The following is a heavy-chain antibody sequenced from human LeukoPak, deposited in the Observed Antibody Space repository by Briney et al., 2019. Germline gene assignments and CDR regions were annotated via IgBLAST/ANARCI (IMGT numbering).Heavy chain of an antibody. D-gene: IGHD1-7*01. V-gene: IGHV3-9*01. CDR3: AKDTSRKNSDGIDV. Sequence: GRSLRLSCAASGFTFDDYAMHWVRQAPGKGLEWVSGISWNSGSIGYADSVKGRFTISRDNAKNSLYLQMNSLRAEDTALYYCAKDTSRKNSDGIDVWGQGTTVTVSS. J-gene: IGHJ6*02. CDR2: ISWNSGSI. CDR1: GFTFDDYA.